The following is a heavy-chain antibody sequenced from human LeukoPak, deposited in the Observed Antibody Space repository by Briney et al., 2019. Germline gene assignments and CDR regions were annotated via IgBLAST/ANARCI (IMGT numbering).Heavy chain of an antibody. J-gene: IGHJ3*02. Sequence: GGSLRLSCAASGLTFSSYSMNWVRQAPGKGLEWVSYISSSSSTIYYADSVKGRFTISRDNAKNSLYLQMNSLRAEDTAVYYCARDETAFDIWGQGTMVTVSS. CDR2: ISSSSSTI. V-gene: IGHV3-48*01. CDR3: ARDETAFDI. CDR1: GLTFSSYS.